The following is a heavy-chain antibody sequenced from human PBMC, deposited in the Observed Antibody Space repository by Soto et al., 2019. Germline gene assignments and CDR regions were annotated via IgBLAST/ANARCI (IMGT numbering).Heavy chain of an antibody. V-gene: IGHV3-73*01. CDR1: GFTFSGSA. CDR3: TSLLSSSYGMDV. J-gene: IGHJ6*02. Sequence: GGSLRLSCAASGFTFSGSAMHWVRQASGKGLEWVGRIRSRANSYATAYAASVKGRFTISRDDSKNTAYLQMNSLKTEDTAVYYCTSLLSSSYGMDVWGQGTTVTVSS. D-gene: IGHD6-6*01. CDR2: IRSRANSYAT.